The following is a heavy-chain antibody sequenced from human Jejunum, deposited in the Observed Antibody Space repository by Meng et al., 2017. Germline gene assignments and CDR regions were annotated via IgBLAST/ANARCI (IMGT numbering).Heavy chain of an antibody. Sequence: GGSLRLSCAASGLTFSTYAMTWVRQSPGKGLAWVSVISSSGSNTYYADSLKGRFSISRDNSKNTLFLEMTALRAEDTALYYCVKGGTAMVTLRSLDVWGQGTTVTVSS. CDR2: ISSSGSNT. D-gene: IGHD5-18*01. CDR1: GLTFSTYA. CDR3: VKGGTAMVTLRSLDV. J-gene: IGHJ6*02. V-gene: IGHV3-23*01.